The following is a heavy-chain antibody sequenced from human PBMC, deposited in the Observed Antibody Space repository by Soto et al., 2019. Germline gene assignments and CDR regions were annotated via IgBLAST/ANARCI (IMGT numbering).Heavy chain of an antibody. CDR1: GFNFTIYA. J-gene: IGHJ4*02. D-gene: IGHD1-26*01. V-gene: IGHV3-23*01. CDR3: ASGRIAGDSPG. CDR2: ISGYGDNT. Sequence: GGSLGLSFADSGFNFTIYATTWVGQAPGKGLEWVSAISGYGDNTYYADSVKGRFTISKDTSENTLYLQMNSLRAEDTAVYYCASGRIAGDSPGWGQGT.